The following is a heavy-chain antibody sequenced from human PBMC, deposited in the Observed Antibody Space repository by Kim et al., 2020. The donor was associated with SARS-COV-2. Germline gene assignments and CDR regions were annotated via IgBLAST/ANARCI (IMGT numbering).Heavy chain of an antibody. CDR2: ISTSSKNII. CDR3: ARGSRSSGYYLDV. CDR1: GFTFRNYE. V-gene: IGHV3-48*03. J-gene: IGHJ6*03. Sequence: GGSLRLSCATSGFTFRNYEMTWVRQAPGKGLEWVSHISTSSKNIIYYGDSVKGRFTISRDDSKNSVYLHLNSLRDEDTAVYYCARGSRSSGYYLDVWGNGTTVTVSS. D-gene: IGHD3-10*01.